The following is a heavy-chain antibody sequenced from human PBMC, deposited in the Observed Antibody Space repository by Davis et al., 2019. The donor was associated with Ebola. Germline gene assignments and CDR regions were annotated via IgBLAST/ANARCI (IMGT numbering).Heavy chain of an antibody. CDR1: GFSFSSYA. CDR2: ISGSGGRT. V-gene: IGHV3-23*01. J-gene: IGHJ6*02. CDR3: AKEGYCSSSSCYRGAGMDV. Sequence: PGGSLRLSCAASGFSFSSYAMSWVRQAPGKGLEWVSGISGSGGRTDYADSVKGRFTISRDNSKNTLHLQMNSLRAEDTAVYYCAKEGYCSSSSCYRGAGMDVWGQGTTVTVSS. D-gene: IGHD2-2*01.